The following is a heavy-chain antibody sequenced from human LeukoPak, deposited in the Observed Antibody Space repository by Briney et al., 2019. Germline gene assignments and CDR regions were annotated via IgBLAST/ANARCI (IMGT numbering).Heavy chain of an antibody. J-gene: IGHJ6*02. CDR1: GLIFRSYA. CDR2: ISGSGGAI. CDR3: ARGLPNYYGMDV. V-gene: IGHV3-23*01. Sequence: GGSLRLSCAASGLIFRSYAMSWVRQAPGKGLEWVSAISGSGGAIDYADSVKGRFTISRDNSKNTMDLQMNSLRTEDTAVYYCARGLPNYYGMDVWGQGTTVTVSS.